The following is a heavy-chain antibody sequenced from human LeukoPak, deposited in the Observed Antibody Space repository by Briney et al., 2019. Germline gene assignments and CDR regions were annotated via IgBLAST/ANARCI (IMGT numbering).Heavy chain of an antibody. CDR2: IYYSGST. CDR1: GGSISSYY. Sequence: PSETLSLTCTVSGGSISSYYWSWIRQPPGKGLEWIGYIYYSGSTNYNPSLKSRVTISVDTSKNQFSLKLSSVTAADTAVYYCARGEQQLPLDFDYWGQGTLVTVSS. D-gene: IGHD6-13*01. J-gene: IGHJ4*02. V-gene: IGHV4-59*01. CDR3: ARGEQQLPLDFDY.